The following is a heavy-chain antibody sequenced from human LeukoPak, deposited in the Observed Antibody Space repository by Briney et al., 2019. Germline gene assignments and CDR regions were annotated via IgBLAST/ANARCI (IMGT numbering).Heavy chain of an antibody. J-gene: IGHJ5*02. D-gene: IGHD2-21*01. CDR2: IYHSGST. Sequence: PSQTLSLTCAVSGGSISSGGYSWSWIRQPPGKGLEWIGYIYHSGSTYYNPSLKSRVTISVDRSKNQFSLKPSSVTAADTAVYYCASYVIWFDPWGQGTLVTVSS. V-gene: IGHV4-30-2*01. CDR3: ASYVIWFDP. CDR1: GGSISSGGYS.